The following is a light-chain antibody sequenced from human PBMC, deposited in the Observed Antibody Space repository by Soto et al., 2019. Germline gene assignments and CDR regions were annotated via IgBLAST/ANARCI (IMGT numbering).Light chain of an antibody. CDR2: AAS. CDR1: QGISNY. J-gene: IGKJ3*01. CDR3: QKYSSVPL. V-gene: IGKV1-27*01. Sequence: DIQMTHSPSSLSASVGDRVTITCRASQGISNYIAWYQQKPGKAPKFLIYAASTLQSGVPSRFTGRGSGTDFTLTIYRLQPEDVAASSCQKYSSVPLFGPGTKVDIK.